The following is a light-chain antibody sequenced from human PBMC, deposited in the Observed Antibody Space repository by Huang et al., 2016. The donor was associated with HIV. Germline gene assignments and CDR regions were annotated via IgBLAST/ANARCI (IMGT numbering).Light chain of an antibody. J-gene: IGKJ4*01. CDR2: DAS. CDR3: HQYGSTPLT. CDR1: QSVIGNL. Sequence: EIVLTQTPTTLSLSPGERVTLSCGASQSVIGNLLAWYQKKPGLAPSLLTYDASTRTIDIPDRFSGSGSGTDFTLTIDRLEPEDFAVYYCHQYGSTPLTVGGGTKVGI. V-gene: IGKV3D-20*01.